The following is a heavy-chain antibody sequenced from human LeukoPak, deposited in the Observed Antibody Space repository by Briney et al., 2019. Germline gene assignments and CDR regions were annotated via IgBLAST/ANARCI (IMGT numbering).Heavy chain of an antibody. Sequence: ASVKVSCKASGGTFSSYAISWVRQAPGQGLEWMGGIIPIFGTANYAQKFQGRVTITTDESTSTAYMELSSLRSEDTAVYYCARDMLVGATYWFDPWGQGTLVTVSS. V-gene: IGHV1-69*05. CDR2: IIPIFGTA. CDR3: ARDMLVGATYWFDP. CDR1: GGTFSSYA. D-gene: IGHD1-26*01. J-gene: IGHJ5*02.